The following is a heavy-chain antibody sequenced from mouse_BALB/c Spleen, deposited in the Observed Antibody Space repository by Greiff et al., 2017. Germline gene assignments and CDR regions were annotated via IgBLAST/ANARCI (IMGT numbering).Heavy chain of an antibody. CDR1: GFTFSSYT. D-gene: IGHD1-1*01. V-gene: IGHV5-12-2*01. J-gene: IGHJ1*01. CDR3: ARQGYYGSSPRYFDV. CDR2: ISNGGGST. Sequence: EVKLVESGGGLVQPGGSLKLSCAASGFTFSSYTMSWVRQTPEKRLEWVAYISNGGGSTYYPDTVKGRFTISRDNAKNTLYLQMSSLKSEDTAMYYCARQGYYGSSPRYFDVWGAGTTVTVSS.